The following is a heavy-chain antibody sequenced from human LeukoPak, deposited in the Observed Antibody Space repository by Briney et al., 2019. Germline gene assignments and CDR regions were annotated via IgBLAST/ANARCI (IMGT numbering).Heavy chain of an antibody. CDR1: GGSISRSSYY. J-gene: IGHJ3*01. CDR2: VSYSGNT. CDR3: ARDYRVSLSDTSPDDAFDV. Sequence: PETLSLTCTVSGGSISRSSYYWGWIRQTPGMGLEWIGSVSYSGNTDYNPSLKSRVTISVDTSKNLFSLRLTSVTAADTAVYYCARDYRVSLSDTSPDDAFDVWGQGTVVTVSS. V-gene: IGHV4-39*07. D-gene: IGHD3-16*02.